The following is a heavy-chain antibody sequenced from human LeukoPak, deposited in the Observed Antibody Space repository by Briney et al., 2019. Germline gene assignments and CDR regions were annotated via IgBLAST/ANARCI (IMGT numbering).Heavy chain of an antibody. V-gene: IGHV4-34*01. J-gene: IGHJ4*02. CDR1: GESLNSYY. CDR3: ARGAWATRLGS. Sequence: PSETLSLTCAVYGESLNSYYWSWIRQPPGKGLEWIGEIYESGSTEYNPSLKSRVIISMVPSKQQFSLSLTSVTAADTAVYYCARGAWATRLGSWGLGTPVIVSS. CDR2: IYESGST. D-gene: IGHD2-15*01.